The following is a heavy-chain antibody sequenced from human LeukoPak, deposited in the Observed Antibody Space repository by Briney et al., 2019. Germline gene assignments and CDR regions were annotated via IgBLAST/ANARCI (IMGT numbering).Heavy chain of an antibody. V-gene: IGHV3-20*04. CDR3: GRDGTAPGLYFDL. J-gene: IGHJ4*01. CDR1: GFTFDDYG. CDR2: INWNGGST. D-gene: IGHD6-13*01. Sequence: GGSLRLSCTASGFTFDDYGMSWVRQAPGKRLEWVSGINWNGGSTGYADSVKGRFTISRDNAKNSLYLQMNSLRAEDTAVYYCGRDGTAPGLYFDLWGQGTLVTVSS.